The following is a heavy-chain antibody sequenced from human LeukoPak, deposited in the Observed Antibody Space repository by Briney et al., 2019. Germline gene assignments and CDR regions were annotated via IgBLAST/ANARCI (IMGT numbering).Heavy chain of an antibody. Sequence: SETLSLTCAVYGGSFSGYYWSWIRQPPGKGLEWIGYIYYSGSTNYNPSLKSRVTISVDTSKNQFSLKLSSVTAADTAVYYCARGRYYYGSGSYLDYWGQGTLVTVSS. CDR2: IYYSGST. V-gene: IGHV4-59*01. D-gene: IGHD3-10*01. J-gene: IGHJ4*02. CDR3: ARGRYYYGSGSYLDY. CDR1: GGSFSGYY.